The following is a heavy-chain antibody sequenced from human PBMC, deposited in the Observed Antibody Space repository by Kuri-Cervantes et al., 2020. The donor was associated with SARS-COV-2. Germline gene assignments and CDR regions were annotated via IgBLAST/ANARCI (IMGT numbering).Heavy chain of an antibody. J-gene: IGHJ4*02. CDR1: GYTFTSYA. D-gene: IGHD5-12*01. CDR2: IIPILGIA. V-gene: IGHV1-69*10. CDR3: AREGRVIVATSAFDY. Sequence: SVKVSCKASGYTFTSYAMNWVRQAPGQGLEWMGGIIPILGIANYAQKFQGRVTITADKSTSTAYMELSSLRSEDTAVYYCAREGRVIVATSAFDYWGQGTLVTVSS.